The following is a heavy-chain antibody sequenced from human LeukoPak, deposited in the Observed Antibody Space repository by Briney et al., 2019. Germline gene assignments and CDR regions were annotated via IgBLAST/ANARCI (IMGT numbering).Heavy chain of an antibody. V-gene: IGHV1-69*01. Sequence: SVKVSCKASGGTFSSYAISWVRQAPGQGLEWMGGIIPIFGTANYAQKFQGRVTITANESTSTAYMELSSLRSEDTAVCYCAKGKLGCSYCFDYWGQGTLVTVSS. CDR2: IIPIFGTA. CDR1: GGTFSSYA. CDR3: AKGKLGCSYCFDY. D-gene: IGHD4/OR15-4a*01. J-gene: IGHJ4*02.